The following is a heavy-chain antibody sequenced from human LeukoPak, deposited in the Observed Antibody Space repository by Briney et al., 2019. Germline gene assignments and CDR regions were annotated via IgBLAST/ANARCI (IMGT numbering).Heavy chain of an antibody. Sequence: SGPALVKPTQTLTLTCTFSGFSLSTSGMRVSWIRQPPGKALEWLARIDWDDAKFYSTSLKTRLPISKDTSKNQVVLTVTNVDPVDTATYYCARTGYDISRPTYYYYYMDVWGKGTTVTVS. V-gene: IGHV2-70*04. CDR1: GFSLSTSGMR. J-gene: IGHJ6*03. D-gene: IGHD3-9*01. CDR2: IDWDDAK. CDR3: ARTGYDISRPTYYYYYMDV.